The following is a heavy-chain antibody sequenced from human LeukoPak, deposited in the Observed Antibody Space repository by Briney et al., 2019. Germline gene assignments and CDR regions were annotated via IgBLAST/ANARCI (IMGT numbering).Heavy chain of an antibody. J-gene: IGHJ6*04. V-gene: IGHV3-15*01. D-gene: IGHD2-2*01. CDR1: GFTFSNAW. CDR2: IKSKTDGGTT. CDR3: GGTTQYYYYGMDV. Sequence: GGSLRLSCAASGFTFSNAWMSWVRQAPGKGLEWVGRIKSKTDGGTTDYAAPVKGRFTISRDDSKNTLYLQMNSLKTEDTAVYYWGGTTQYYYYGMDVWGKGTTVTVSS.